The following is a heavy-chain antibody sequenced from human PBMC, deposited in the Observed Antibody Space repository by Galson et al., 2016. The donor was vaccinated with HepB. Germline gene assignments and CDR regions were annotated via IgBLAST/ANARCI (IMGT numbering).Heavy chain of an antibody. V-gene: IGHV3-74*01. J-gene: IGHJ4*02. D-gene: IGHD6-13*01. CDR3: RIGAAGIDY. CDR1: GFTFSRHW. CDR2: LRSDGSST. Sequence: SLRLSCAASGFTFSRHWMHWVRQAPGKGLVCVSRLRSDGSSTYHADSVKGRFTIPRDNAKNTLYLQMNSLRAEDTAVYYCRIGAAGIDYWGQGTLVTVSS.